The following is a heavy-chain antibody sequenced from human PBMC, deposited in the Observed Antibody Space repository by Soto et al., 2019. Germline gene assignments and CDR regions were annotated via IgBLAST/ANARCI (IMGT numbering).Heavy chain of an antibody. Sequence: GGSLRRSCAASGFTVSSNYMSWVRQAPGKGLEWVSVIYSGGSTYYADSVKGRFTISRDNSKNTLYLQMNSLRAEDTAVYYCAREGGDFDYGDHHYFDYWGQGTLVTVSS. J-gene: IGHJ4*02. D-gene: IGHD4-17*01. CDR2: IYSGGST. CDR3: AREGGDFDYGDHHYFDY. CDR1: GFTVSSNY. V-gene: IGHV3-66*01.